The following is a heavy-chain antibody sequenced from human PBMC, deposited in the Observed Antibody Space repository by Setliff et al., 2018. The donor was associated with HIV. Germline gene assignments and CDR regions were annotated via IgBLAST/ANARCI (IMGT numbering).Heavy chain of an antibody. CDR3: ARDKTPIFGVVIATNWFDP. CDR1: GYTFTSYG. J-gene: IGHJ5*02. Sequence: ASVKVSCKASGYTFTSYGISWVRQAPGQGLEWMGWISAYNDNTKYSQKFQGRVTMTRDTSTTTVYMELRSLRSEDTAVYYCARDKTPIFGVVIATNWFDPWGQGTLVTVSS. CDR2: ISAYNDNT. D-gene: IGHD3-3*01. V-gene: IGHV1-18*01.